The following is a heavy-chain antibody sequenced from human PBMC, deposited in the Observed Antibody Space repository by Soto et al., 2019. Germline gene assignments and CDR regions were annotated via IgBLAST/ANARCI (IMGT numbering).Heavy chain of an antibody. CDR1: GGSISGGNW. D-gene: IGHD2-2*01. J-gene: IGHJ4*02. Sequence: SETLSLTCAVAGGSISGGNWWTWVRQPPGKGLEWIGEIYHSGTNYNPSLKSRVTMSIDKSKNEFSLILSSVTAADTAVYYCARASTTCCGFDYWGQGILVTVSS. V-gene: IGHV4-4*02. CDR3: ARASTTCCGFDY. CDR2: IYHSGT.